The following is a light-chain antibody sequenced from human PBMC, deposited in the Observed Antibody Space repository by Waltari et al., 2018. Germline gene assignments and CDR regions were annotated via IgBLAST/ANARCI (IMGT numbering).Light chain of an antibody. V-gene: IGKV3-20*01. CDR3: QHYVSLPAT. CDR2: GAS. Sequence: EIVLTQSPGTLSLSPGERATLSCRASQSVSRTLAWYQQKPGQAPRLLIYGASTRATGIPERFSGGGSGIDFSLTISRLEPEDFAVYYCQHYVSLPATFGQGTKVEIK. J-gene: IGKJ1*01. CDR1: QSVSRT.